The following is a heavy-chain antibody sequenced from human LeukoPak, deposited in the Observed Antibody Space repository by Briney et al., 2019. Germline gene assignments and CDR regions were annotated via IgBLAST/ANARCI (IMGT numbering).Heavy chain of an antibody. CDR3: AKRRIVGATTPTGGRSPEVTYYYYMDV. CDR1: GFTFSSYS. J-gene: IGHJ6*03. Sequence: GGSLRLSCAASGFTFSSYSMNWVRQAPGKGLEWVSSISSSSSYIYYADSVKGRFTISRDNSKNTLYLQMNSLRAEDTAVYYCAKRRIVGATTPTGGRSPEVTYYYYMDVWGKGTTVTISS. CDR2: ISSSSSYI. V-gene: IGHV3-21*04. D-gene: IGHD1-26*01.